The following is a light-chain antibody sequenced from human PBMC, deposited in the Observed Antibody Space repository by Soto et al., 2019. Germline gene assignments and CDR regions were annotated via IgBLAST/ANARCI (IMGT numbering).Light chain of an antibody. CDR2: DTA. CDR1: QSDSHK. CDR3: QQYNNWPPIT. V-gene: IGKV3-15*01. J-gene: IGKJ5*01. Sequence: MTQSPTTLSVPPGESATLSCRVSQSDSHKLVCYQQQPGQDPRLLIYDTATRATSSPASLSGSGSGREFTLTISSLQSEDFFVYYCQQYNNWPPITFGQGTRLEIK.